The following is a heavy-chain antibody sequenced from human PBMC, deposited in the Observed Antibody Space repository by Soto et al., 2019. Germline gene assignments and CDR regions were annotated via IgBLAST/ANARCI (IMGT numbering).Heavy chain of an antibody. Sequence: QVQLVQSGAEVTNPGASVKVSCKASGYTFSNYYMHWVRQAPGQGLEWMGGINPNGDTTYYAQKFLGRLTVTRDTSTSTVYMELSSLRSEDTAVYSCAREGATAAKMFDYWGQGTLVTVSS. D-gene: IGHD2-2*01. CDR1: GYTFSNYY. V-gene: IGHV1-46*01. CDR3: AREGATAAKMFDY. J-gene: IGHJ4*02. CDR2: INPNGDTT.